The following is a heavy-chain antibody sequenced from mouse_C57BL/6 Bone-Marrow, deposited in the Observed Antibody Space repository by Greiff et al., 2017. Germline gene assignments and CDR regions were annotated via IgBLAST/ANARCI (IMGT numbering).Heavy chain of an antibody. CDR3: ARLEFDGSSGDWYFDV. V-gene: IGHV1-85*01. CDR2: IYPRDGST. J-gene: IGHJ1*03. D-gene: IGHD1-1*01. Sequence: VKLMESGPELVKPGASVKLSCKASGYTFTSYDINWVKQRPGQGLEWIGWIYPRDGSTKYNEKFKGKATLTVDTSSSPAYMERHSLTSEDSAVYFCARLEFDGSSGDWYFDVWGTGTTVTVSS. CDR1: GYTFTSYD.